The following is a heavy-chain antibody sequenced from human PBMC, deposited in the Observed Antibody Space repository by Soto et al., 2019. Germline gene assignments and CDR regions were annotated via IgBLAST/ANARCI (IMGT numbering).Heavy chain of an antibody. Sequence: GESLKISCKGSGYSFTSYWIGWVRQMPGKGLEWMGIIYPGDSDTRYSPSFAGQVTISVDKSITTAYLHWSSLEASDSAMYYCARQGDMAATPADAFDIWGQGTVVTVSS. CDR1: GYSFTSYW. V-gene: IGHV5-51*01. CDR2: IYPGDSDT. J-gene: IGHJ3*02. CDR3: ARQGDMAATPADAFDI. D-gene: IGHD6-19*01.